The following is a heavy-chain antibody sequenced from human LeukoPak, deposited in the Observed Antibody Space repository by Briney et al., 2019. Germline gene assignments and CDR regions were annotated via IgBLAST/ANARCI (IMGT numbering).Heavy chain of an antibody. D-gene: IGHD5-18*01. CDR2: IRYNGSNK. J-gene: IGHJ4*02. V-gene: IGHV3-33*01. CDR3: ARGKRGFIDGSDF. Sequence: GGSVRLSCAGSRFTFSSYAMHWVRQAPGKGLEWVALIRYNGSNKCYANSVKGRFRISRDNSKNTLSLQMNSLRVEDTALYYCARGKRGFIDGSDFWGQGTLVTVSS. CDR1: RFTFSSYA.